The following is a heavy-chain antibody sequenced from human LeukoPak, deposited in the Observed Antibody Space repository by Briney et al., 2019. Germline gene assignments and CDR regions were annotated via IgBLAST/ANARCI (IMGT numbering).Heavy chain of an antibody. CDR1: GFTFSSYE. CDR2: ISSSGSTI. Sequence: GGSLRLSCAASGFTFSSYEMNWVRQAPGKGLEWVSYISSSGSTIYYADSVKGRFTISRDNAKNSLYLQMNSLRAEDTAVYYCARDHRSSDYDSIGYSFRGYWGQGTLVTVSS. CDR3: ARDHRSSDYDSIGYSFRGY. D-gene: IGHD3-22*01. V-gene: IGHV3-48*03. J-gene: IGHJ4*02.